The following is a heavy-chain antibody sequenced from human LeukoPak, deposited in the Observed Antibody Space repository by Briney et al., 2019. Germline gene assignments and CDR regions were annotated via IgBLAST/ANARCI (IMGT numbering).Heavy chain of an antibody. Sequence: ASVKVSCKASGYKFTGYYMHWVRQAPGQGLDRMGWINPNSGDSHHAQKFQGRVTMTRDTSISTAYMELSRLRSDDTAVYYCAREIGGILAFDYWGQGTLVTVSS. CDR1: GYKFTGYY. D-gene: IGHD5-18*01. CDR3: AREIGGILAFDY. V-gene: IGHV1-2*02. J-gene: IGHJ4*02. CDR2: INPNSGDS.